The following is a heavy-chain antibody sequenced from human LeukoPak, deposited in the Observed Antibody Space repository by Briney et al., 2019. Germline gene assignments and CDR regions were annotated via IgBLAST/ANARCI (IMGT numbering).Heavy chain of an antibody. Sequence: KPSETLSLTCTVSGGSITGYYWSSIRQPPGKGLEWIDYISYSGSTNYNPSLKSRVTMSVDTSKNQFSLRLSSVTAADTAVYYCARHGSSYSFDCWGQGTLVTVSS. CDR3: ARHGSSYSFDC. CDR1: GGSITGYY. J-gene: IGHJ4*02. V-gene: IGHV4-59*08. D-gene: IGHD3-10*01. CDR2: ISYSGST.